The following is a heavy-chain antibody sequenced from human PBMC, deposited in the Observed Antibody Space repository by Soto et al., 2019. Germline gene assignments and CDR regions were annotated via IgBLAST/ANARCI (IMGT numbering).Heavy chain of an antibody. J-gene: IGHJ6*02. D-gene: IGHD3-9*01. Sequence: GSLRLSCSASGFTFSSYAMHWVRQAPGKGLEYVSAISSNGGSTYYADSVKGRFTISRDNSKNTLYLQMSSLRAEDTAVYYCVKGDYDILTGWYYYYYGMDVWGQGTTVTVSS. V-gene: IGHV3-64D*06. CDR3: VKGDYDILTGWYYYYYGMDV. CDR2: ISSNGGST. CDR1: GFTFSSYA.